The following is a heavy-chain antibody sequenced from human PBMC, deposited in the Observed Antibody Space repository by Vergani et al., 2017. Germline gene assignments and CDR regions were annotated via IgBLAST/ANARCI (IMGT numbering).Heavy chain of an antibody. CDR3: SMGSKDDAAVDY. V-gene: IGHV4-59*01. D-gene: IGHD3-10*01. CDR1: GGSISSYY. Sequence: QVQLQESGPGLVKPSETLSLTCTVSGGSISSYYWSWIRQPPGKGLEWIGYIYYSGSTNYNPSLKSRVTIAVDTSNNQFSLKLSSVTAADTAVYYCSMGSKDDAAVDYWGQGTLVTVSS. J-gene: IGHJ4*02. CDR2: IYYSGST.